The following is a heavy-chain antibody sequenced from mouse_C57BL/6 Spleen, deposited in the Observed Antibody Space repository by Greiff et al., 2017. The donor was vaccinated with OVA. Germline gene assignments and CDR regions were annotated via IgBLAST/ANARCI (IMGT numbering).Heavy chain of an antibody. CDR2: IDPSDSET. Sequence: QVQLKQPGAELVRPGSSVKLSCKASGYTFTSYWMHWVKQRPIQGLAWIGNIDPSDSETHYNQNFKDKAILTVDTSSSTAYMQLRSLTSEDSAVYKCARRATSDWYFDVWGTGTTVTVSS. V-gene: IGHV1-52*01. J-gene: IGHJ1*03. CDR3: ARRATSDWYFDV. CDR1: GYTFTSYW. D-gene: IGHD1-1*01.